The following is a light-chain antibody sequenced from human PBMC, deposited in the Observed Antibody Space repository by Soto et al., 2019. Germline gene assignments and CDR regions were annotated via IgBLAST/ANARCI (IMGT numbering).Light chain of an antibody. CDR1: QSVSSH. CDR2: AAS. J-gene: IGKJ1*01. V-gene: IGKV3-15*01. CDR3: LQTYNLPRT. Sequence: DIVMTQSPATLSESPGGRVTVSCRASQSVSSHVAWYQQRPGQAPRLLINAASFRATGIPDRISGSGSGTEFTLTISSLQSEDFATYYCLQTYNLPRTFGQGTKVEFK.